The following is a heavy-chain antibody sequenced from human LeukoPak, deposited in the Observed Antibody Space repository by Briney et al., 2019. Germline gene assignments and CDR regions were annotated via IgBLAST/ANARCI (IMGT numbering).Heavy chain of an antibody. J-gene: IGHJ5*02. CDR2: IWYDGSRK. Sequence: GGSLRLSCAASGFTFSSYAMSWVRQAPGKGLEWVAVIWYDGSRKYYADSVKGRFTISRDNFKNTLYLQVNSLRAEDTAVYYCARGSGSYYNWLDPWGQGTLVTVSS. CDR1: GFTFSSYA. D-gene: IGHD3-10*01. V-gene: IGHV3-33*08. CDR3: ARGSGSYYNWLDP.